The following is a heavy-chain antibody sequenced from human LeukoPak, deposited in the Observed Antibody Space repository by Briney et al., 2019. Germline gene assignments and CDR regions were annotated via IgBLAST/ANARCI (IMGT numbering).Heavy chain of an antibody. V-gene: IGHV3-48*02. Sequence: GGSLRLSCAASGFTFTGYSMNWFRQAPGKGLEWVSYITITSDKIYYADSVKGRFTISRDNARNTLYLQMNSLRDEDTAVYFCAREAYWGSSSKGFDSWGQGTLVIVSS. D-gene: IGHD2-2*01. CDR3: AREAYWGSSSKGFDS. CDR1: GFTFTGYS. J-gene: IGHJ4*02. CDR2: ITITSDKI.